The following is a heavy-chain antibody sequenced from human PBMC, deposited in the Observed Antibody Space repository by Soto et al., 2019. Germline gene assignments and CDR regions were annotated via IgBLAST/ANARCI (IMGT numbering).Heavy chain of an antibody. J-gene: IGHJ6*02. V-gene: IGHV4-34*01. D-gene: IGHD1-26*01. CDR3: ARDRYSGSYSHYSYGMDV. Sequence: SETLSLTCAVYCVSFIGYYCRGIRQPPGKWLEWIGEINHSGRTNYNPSLKGRVTISVDTSKNQFSLKLSSVTAADTAVYYCARDRYSGSYSHYSYGMDVWGQGATVTV. CDR2: INHSGRT. CDR1: CVSFIGYY.